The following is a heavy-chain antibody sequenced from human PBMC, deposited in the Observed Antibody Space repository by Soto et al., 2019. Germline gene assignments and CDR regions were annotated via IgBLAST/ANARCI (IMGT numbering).Heavy chain of an antibody. V-gene: IGHV3-15*01. CDR1: GFTFSNAW. D-gene: IGHD6-6*01. Sequence: EVQLVESGGGLVKPGGSLRLSCAASGFTFSNAWMSWVRQAPGKGLEWVGRIKSKTDGGTTDYAEPVKDRLTISRDDSKNTLYLQMNSLKARYTAVYYCTTVGANRSSPRKTYYYYYMDVWGKGTTVTVSS. J-gene: IGHJ6*03. CDR3: TTVGANRSSPRKTYYYYYMDV. CDR2: IKSKTDGGTT.